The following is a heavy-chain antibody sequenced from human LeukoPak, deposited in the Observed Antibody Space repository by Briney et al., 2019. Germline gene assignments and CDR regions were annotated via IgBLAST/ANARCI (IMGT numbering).Heavy chain of an antibody. CDR1: GGSIISYY. V-gene: IGHV4-59*01. D-gene: IGHD6-13*01. J-gene: IGHJ4*02. CDR2: IYYSGST. Sequence: PSETLSLTCTVSGGSIISYYWSWIRQPPGKGLEWIGYIYYSGSTNYNPSLKSRVTISVDTPKNQFSLKLSSVTAADTAVYYCASAEPRGIIWYPYWGQGTLVTVSS. CDR3: ASAEPRGIIWYPY.